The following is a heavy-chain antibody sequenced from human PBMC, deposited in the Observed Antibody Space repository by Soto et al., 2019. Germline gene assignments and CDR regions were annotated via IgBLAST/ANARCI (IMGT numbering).Heavy chain of an antibody. V-gene: IGHV4-4*02. CDR3: ARARATIAAAAIFDC. J-gene: IGHJ4*02. Sequence: QVPLQESGPGLVKPSGTLSLTCAVSGGSISTSNWWSWVRQPPGKGLEWIGEVYRTGSTNYNPSLESRLTISVDKSKTQFSLKLTSVTAADTAVYYCARARATIAAAAIFDCWGQGTLVTVSS. CDR1: GGSISTSNW. D-gene: IGHD6-13*01. CDR2: VYRTGST.